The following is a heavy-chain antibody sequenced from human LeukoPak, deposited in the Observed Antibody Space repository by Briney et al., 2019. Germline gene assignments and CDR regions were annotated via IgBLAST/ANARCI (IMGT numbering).Heavy chain of an antibody. CDR2: IDKTTYPT. J-gene: IGHJ4*02. D-gene: IGHD6-19*01. Sequence: PGGSLRLSCAASEFIFSGYAMGWVRQAPGKGLEWVSTIDKTTYPTFYADSVKGRFTISRDNSKNTLYLQMNSLRTEDTAVYFCAKFEGATIPGWFNDYWGQGILVTVSS. CDR1: EFIFSGYA. V-gene: IGHV3-23*05. CDR3: AKFEGATIPGWFNDY.